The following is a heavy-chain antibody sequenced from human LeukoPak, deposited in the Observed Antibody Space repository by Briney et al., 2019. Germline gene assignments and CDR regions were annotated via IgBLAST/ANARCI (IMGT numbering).Heavy chain of an antibody. Sequence: GGSLRLSCAASGFTFSSYGMHWVRQAPGKGLEWVAVIWYDGSNKYYADSVKGRFTISRDNSKNTPYLQMNSLRAEDTAVYYCARGLIYYGMDVWGQGTTVTVSS. CDR1: GFTFSSYG. CDR3: ARGLIYYGMDV. V-gene: IGHV3-33*01. CDR2: IWYDGSNK. J-gene: IGHJ6*02.